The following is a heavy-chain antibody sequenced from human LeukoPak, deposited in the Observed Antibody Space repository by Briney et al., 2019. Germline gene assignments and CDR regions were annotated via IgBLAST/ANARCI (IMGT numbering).Heavy chain of an antibody. CDR3: ARDQRDYGDAFDI. D-gene: IGHD4-17*01. Sequence: GGSLRLSCAASGFTLSDYYMTWIRQAPGKGLEYVSDISDSGNTTYYADSVKGRFTISRDNAKNSLYLQMNSLRAEDTAVYYCARDQRDYGDAFDIWGQGTMVTVSS. CDR2: ISDSGNTT. CDR1: GFTLSDYY. J-gene: IGHJ3*02. V-gene: IGHV3-11*01.